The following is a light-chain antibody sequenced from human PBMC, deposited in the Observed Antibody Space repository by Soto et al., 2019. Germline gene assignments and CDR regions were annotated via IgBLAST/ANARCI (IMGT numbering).Light chain of an antibody. CDR3: CSYAGSSTWV. J-gene: IGLJ1*01. CDR2: EAS. V-gene: IGLV2-23*01. Sequence: QSALTQPASVSGSPGQSITISCTGTSSDVGSYNLVSWYQQHPGKVPKIMIYEASKRPSGAPNRFSGSKSGNTASLTSSGLQPEDEADYYCCSYAGSSTWVFGTGTKLTVL. CDR1: SSDVGSYNL.